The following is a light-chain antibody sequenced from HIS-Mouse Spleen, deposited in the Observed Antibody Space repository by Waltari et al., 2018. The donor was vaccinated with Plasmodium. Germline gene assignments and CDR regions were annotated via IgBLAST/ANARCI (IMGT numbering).Light chain of an antibody. Sequence: SYELTQPPSVSVSPGQTASITCPGDNLGAKYACWYQQKPGQPPVLGIYQDSKRPSGIPERFSGSNSGNTATLTISGTQAMDEADYYCQAWDSSTVVFGGGTKLTVL. CDR1: NLGAKY. CDR2: QDS. CDR3: QAWDSSTVV. V-gene: IGLV3-1*01. J-gene: IGLJ2*01.